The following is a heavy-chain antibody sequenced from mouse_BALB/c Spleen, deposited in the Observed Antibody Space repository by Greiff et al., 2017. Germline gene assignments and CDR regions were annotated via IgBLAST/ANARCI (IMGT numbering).Heavy chain of an antibody. Sequence: EVQLQQSGAELVRPGALVKLSCKASGFNIKDYYMHWVKQRPEQGLEWIGWIDPENGNTIYDPKFQGKASITADTSSNTAYLQLSSLTSEDTAVYYCAASVYYGVDYWGQGTTLTVSS. CDR3: AASVYYGVDY. D-gene: IGHD1-1*01. CDR1: GFNIKDYY. J-gene: IGHJ2*01. V-gene: IGHV14-1*02. CDR2: IDPENGNT.